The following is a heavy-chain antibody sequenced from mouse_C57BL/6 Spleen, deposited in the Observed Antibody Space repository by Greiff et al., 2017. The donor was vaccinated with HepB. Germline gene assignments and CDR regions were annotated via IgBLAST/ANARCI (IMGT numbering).Heavy chain of an antibody. Sequence: DVQLVESEGGLVQPGSSMKLSCTASGFTFSDYYMAWVRQVPEKGLEWVANINYDGSSTYYMDSLKSRFIISRDNAKNILYLQMSSLKSEDTATYYCARDRYYGSSYGWYFDVWGTGTTVTVSS. CDR1: GFTFSDYY. CDR3: ARDRYYGSSYGWYFDV. D-gene: IGHD1-1*01. CDR2: INYDGSST. V-gene: IGHV5-16*01. J-gene: IGHJ1*03.